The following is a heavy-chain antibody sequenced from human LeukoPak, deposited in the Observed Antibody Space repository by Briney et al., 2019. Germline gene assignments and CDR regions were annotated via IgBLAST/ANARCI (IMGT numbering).Heavy chain of an antibody. CDR2: IDWNGGST. CDR3: AKDPQGWDRYNWFDP. CDR1: GFTFDKYG. V-gene: IGHV3-20*04. D-gene: IGHD6-19*01. Sequence: GGSLRLSCAASGFTFDKYGMSWVRQAPGKGLEWVSGIDWNGGSTGYADSVKGRFTISRDNAKNSLFLQMNTLRAEDTAVYYCAKDPQGWDRYNWFDPWGQGTLVTVSS. J-gene: IGHJ5*02.